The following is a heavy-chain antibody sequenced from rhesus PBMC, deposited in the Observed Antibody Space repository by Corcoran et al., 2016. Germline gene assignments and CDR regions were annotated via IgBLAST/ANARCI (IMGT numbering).Heavy chain of an antibody. CDR1: GCRVGSTG. CDR2: ISNTGKTV. CDR3: TRYSWTFDAFDF. Sequence: EVQMMASGGCLAQPGGSLRPAWSASGCRVGSTGMPGVRQAPGNGLECVSSISNTGKTVYYADSVKGRFTVSRDNAKNSLSLQMSSRRAEDTAVYYCTRYSWTFDAFDFWGQGLRVTVSS. J-gene: IGHJ3*01. D-gene: IGHD1-1-1*01. V-gene: IGHV3-183*02.